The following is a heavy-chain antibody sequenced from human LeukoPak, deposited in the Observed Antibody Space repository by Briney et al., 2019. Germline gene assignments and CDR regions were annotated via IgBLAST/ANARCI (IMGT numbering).Heavy chain of an antibody. V-gene: IGHV3-11*01. CDR3: ARETVAGTFDY. D-gene: IGHD6-19*01. Sequence: KPGGSLRLSCAASGFIFSEYYISWIRQAPGKGLEGIADISSSADIVSYADSVKGRFTISRDNGKDSLHLQMNSLRAEDTAVYYCARETVAGTFDYWSQGTLVTVSS. CDR1: GFIFSEYY. CDR2: ISSSADIV. J-gene: IGHJ4*02.